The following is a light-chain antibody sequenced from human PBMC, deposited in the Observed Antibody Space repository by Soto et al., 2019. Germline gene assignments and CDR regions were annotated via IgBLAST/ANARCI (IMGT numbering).Light chain of an antibody. CDR2: NNN. V-gene: IGLV1-44*01. J-gene: IGLJ1*01. CDR3: AAWDDSLNGLV. Sequence: QSVLTQPPSASGTPGQRVTISCSGSSSNIGSNTVHWYQQLPGTAPKLLIYNNNQRPSGVPDRFSGSKSGTSASLAISGRQSDDEADYYCAAWDDSLNGLVFGTGTKLTVL. CDR1: SSNIGSNT.